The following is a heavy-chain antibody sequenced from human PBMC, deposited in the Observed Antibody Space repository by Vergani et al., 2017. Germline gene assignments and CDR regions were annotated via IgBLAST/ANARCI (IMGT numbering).Heavy chain of an antibody. Sequence: QVQLVQSGAEVKKPGASVKVSCKASGYTFTSYYMHWVRQAPGQGLEWMGIINPIGGSTSYAQKFQGRVTMTRDTSTSTVYMELSSLRSEDTAVYYCARGDYAKGGYYYYYGMDVWGQGTTVTVSS. CDR1: GYTFTSYY. V-gene: IGHV1-46*03. D-gene: IGHD4-17*01. CDR2: INPIGGST. J-gene: IGHJ6*02. CDR3: ARGDYAKGGYYYYYGMDV.